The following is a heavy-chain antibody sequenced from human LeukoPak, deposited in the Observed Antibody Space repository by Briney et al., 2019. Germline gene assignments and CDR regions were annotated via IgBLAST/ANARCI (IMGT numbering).Heavy chain of an antibody. CDR1: GDSVSSNSAA. D-gene: IGHD3-10*01. V-gene: IGHV6-1*01. Sequence: SQTLSLTCAISGDSVSSNSAAWNWIRQSPSRGLEWLGRTYYRSKWYNDYAVSVKSRITINPDTSKNQFSLQLNSVTPEDTAVYYCAKRQISLVRGVISVDYWGQGTLVTVSS. CDR3: AKRQISLVRGVISVDY. J-gene: IGHJ4*02. CDR2: TYYRSKWYN.